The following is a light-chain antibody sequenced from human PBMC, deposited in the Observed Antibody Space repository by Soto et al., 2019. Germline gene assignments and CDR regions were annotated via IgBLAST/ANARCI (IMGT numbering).Light chain of an antibody. Sequence: EVVLTQSPGTLSLSPGERATLSCRASQSVSSSYLAWYQQKPGQAPRLLIYGASSRATGIADRFSGSGSGTDFSLNISSLEPEGFAVYYCQQYGSSPRTFGQGTKV. CDR1: QSVSSSY. CDR3: QQYGSSPRT. V-gene: IGKV3-20*01. J-gene: IGKJ1*01. CDR2: GAS.